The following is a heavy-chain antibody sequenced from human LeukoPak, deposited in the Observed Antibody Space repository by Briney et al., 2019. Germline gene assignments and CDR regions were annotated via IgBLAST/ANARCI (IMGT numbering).Heavy chain of an antibody. CDR2: FDPEDGET. CDR3: ATVPGSGSYLPFDY. D-gene: IGHD3-10*01. CDR1: GYTLTELS. J-gene: IGHJ4*02. V-gene: IGHV1-24*01. Sequence: ASVKVSCKVSGYTLTELSMHWVRQAPGKGLEWMGGFDPEDGETIYAQKCQGRVTMTEDTSTDTAYMELSSLRSEDTAVYYCATVPGSGSYLPFDYWGQGTLVTVSS.